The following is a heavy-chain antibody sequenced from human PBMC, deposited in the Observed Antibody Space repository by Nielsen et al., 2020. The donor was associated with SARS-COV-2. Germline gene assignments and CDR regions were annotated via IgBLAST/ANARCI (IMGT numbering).Heavy chain of an antibody. Sequence: ESLKISCASSGFSFSNYAMNWVRHAPGKGLEWVSAISGRGGNTFYADSVKGRFTISRDNSTSTLYLQMNSLSAEDTAIYYCAKSDGGYSYGYPDYWGQGTLVTVSS. CDR3: AKSDGGYSYGYPDY. V-gene: IGHV3-23*01. CDR1: GFSFSNYA. D-gene: IGHD5-18*01. CDR2: ISGRGGNT. J-gene: IGHJ4*02.